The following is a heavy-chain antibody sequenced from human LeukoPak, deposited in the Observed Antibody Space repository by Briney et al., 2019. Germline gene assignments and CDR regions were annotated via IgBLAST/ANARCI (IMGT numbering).Heavy chain of an antibody. D-gene: IGHD4-23*01. CDR3: ARRTPAEYYYYYGMDV. Sequence: ASVKVSCKASGGTFSSYAISWVRQAPGQGLEWMGWMNPNSGNTGYAQKFQGRVTMTRNTSISTAYMELSSLRSEDTAVYYCARRTPAEYYYYYGMDVWGQGTTVTVSS. CDR1: GGTFSSYA. J-gene: IGHJ6*02. CDR2: MNPNSGNT. V-gene: IGHV1-8*02.